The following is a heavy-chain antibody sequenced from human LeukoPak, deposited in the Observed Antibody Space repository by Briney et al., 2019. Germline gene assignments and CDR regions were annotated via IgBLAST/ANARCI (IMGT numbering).Heavy chain of an antibody. CDR1: GYSISSGYY. CDR2: IYHSGST. CDR3: ARVRIGGSHRYSGYDWANYYYYYYMDV. V-gene: IGHV4-38-2*02. J-gene: IGHJ6*03. Sequence: SETLSLTCTVSGYSISSGYYWGWIRQPPGKGLEWIGSIYHSGSTYYNPSLKSRVTISVDTSKNQFSLKLSSVTAADTAVYYCARVRIGGSHRYSGYDWANYYYYYYMDVWGKGTTVTVSS. D-gene: IGHD5-12*01.